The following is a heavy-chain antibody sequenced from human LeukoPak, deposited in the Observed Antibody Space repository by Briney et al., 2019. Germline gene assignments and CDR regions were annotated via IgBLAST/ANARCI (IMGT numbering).Heavy chain of an antibody. CDR3: AREYSSSWYYFDY. Sequence: SETLSLTCTVSGGSISSGDYYWSWIRQPPGKGLEWIGYIYYSGSTYYNPSLKSRVTISVDTSKNQFSLKLSSVTAADTAVYYCAREYSSSWYYFDYWGQGTLVTVSS. J-gene: IGHJ4*02. V-gene: IGHV4-30-4*01. CDR2: IYYSGST. D-gene: IGHD6-13*01. CDR1: GGSISSGDYY.